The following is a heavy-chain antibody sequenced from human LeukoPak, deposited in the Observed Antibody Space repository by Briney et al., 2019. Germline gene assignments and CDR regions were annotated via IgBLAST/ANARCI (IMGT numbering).Heavy chain of an antibody. CDR3: AKDEDARRYSSSPFDY. CDR2: ISYDGSNK. J-gene: IGHJ4*02. D-gene: IGHD6-13*01. V-gene: IGHV3-30*18. Sequence: PGRSLRLSCAASGFTFSSYGMHWVRQAPGKGLEWVAVISYDGSNKYYADSVKGRFTISRDNSKNTLYLQMNSLRAEDTAVYYCAKDEDARRYSSSPFDYWGQGTLVTVSS. CDR1: GFTFSSYG.